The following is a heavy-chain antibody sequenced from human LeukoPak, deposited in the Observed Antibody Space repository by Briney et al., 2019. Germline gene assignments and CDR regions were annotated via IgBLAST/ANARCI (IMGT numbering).Heavy chain of an antibody. CDR1: GFTFSSYW. J-gene: IGHJ4*02. CDR3: ARKGLGGELGGFDS. CDR2: INSDGSSI. Sequence: GGSLRLSCAASGFTFSSYWMHWVRQAPGKGLVWVSRINSDGSSIMYADSVKGRFTISRDNAKNSLYLQMNSLRVEDTALYHCARKGLGGELGGFDSWGQGTLVTVSS. V-gene: IGHV3-74*03. D-gene: IGHD1-7*01.